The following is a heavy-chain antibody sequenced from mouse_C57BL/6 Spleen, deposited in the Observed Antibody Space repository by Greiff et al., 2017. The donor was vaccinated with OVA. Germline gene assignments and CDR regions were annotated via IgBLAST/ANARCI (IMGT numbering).Heavy chain of an antibody. V-gene: IGHV2-5*01. Sequence: VMLVESGPGLVQPSQSLSITCTVSGFSLTSYGVHWVRQSPGKGLEWLGVIWRGGSTDYNAAFMSRLSITKDNSKSQVFFKMNSLQADDTAIYYCAKKDDGYQGYFDVWGTGTTVTVSS. J-gene: IGHJ1*03. D-gene: IGHD2-3*01. CDR1: GFSLTSYG. CDR3: AKKDDGYQGYFDV. CDR2: IWRGGST.